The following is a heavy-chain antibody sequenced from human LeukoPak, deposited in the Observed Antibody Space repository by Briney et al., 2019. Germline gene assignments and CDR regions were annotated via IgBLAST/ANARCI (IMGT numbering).Heavy chain of an antibody. Sequence: SETLSLTCNVSGDSIRNYYWSWIRQTPGKGLEWIGHIYDSGSTNYNPSLKSRVSISVDTSKNQFSLKVSSVTAADTAVYYCARLARGRWFDPWGQGTLVTVSS. J-gene: IGHJ5*02. D-gene: IGHD6-6*01. CDR3: ARLARGRWFDP. CDR1: GDSIRNYY. V-gene: IGHV4-59*08. CDR2: IYDSGST.